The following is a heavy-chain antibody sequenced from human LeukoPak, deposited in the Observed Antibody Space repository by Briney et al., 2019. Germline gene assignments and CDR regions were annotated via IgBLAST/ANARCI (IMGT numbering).Heavy chain of an antibody. D-gene: IGHD3-10*01. V-gene: IGHV3-7*01. CDR3: AKDSLPRYYGSGSYYNEDYYYMDV. J-gene: IGHJ6*03. CDR2: IKQDGSEK. Sequence: RSGGSLRLSCAASGFTFSSYWMSWVRQAPGKGLEWVANIKQDGSEKYYVDSVKGRFTISRDNSKNTLYLQMNSLRAEDTAVYYCAKDSLPRYYGSGSYYNEDYYYMDVWGKGTTVTISS. CDR1: GFTFSSYW.